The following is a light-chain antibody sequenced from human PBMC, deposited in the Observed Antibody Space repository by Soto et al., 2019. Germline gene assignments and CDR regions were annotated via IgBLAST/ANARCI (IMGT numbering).Light chain of an antibody. V-gene: IGLV2-14*01. CDR1: SSDVGAYNY. CDR3: HSYTGNSTPFV. CDR2: EVS. J-gene: IGLJ1*01. Sequence: QSALTQPASVSGSPGQSVTISCTGTSSDVGAYNYVSWYQQHPGKAPKLMIYEVSNRPSGVSNRFSGSKSGNTASLTISGLQAEDEADYYFHSYTGNSTPFVFGTGTKLTVL.